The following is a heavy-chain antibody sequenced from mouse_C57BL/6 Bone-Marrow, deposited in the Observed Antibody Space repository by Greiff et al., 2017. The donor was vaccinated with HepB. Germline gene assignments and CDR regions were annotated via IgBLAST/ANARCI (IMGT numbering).Heavy chain of an antibody. Sequence: EVHLVESGGGLVKPGGSLKLSCAASGFTFSSYTMSWVRQTPEKRLEWVATISGGGGNTYYPDSVKGRFTISRDNAKNTLYLQMSSLRSEDTALYYCARHSFTTVVATKDYYFDYWGQGTTLTVSS. J-gene: IGHJ2*01. CDR3: ARHSFTTVVATKDYYFDY. V-gene: IGHV5-9*01. D-gene: IGHD1-1*01. CDR1: GFTFSSYT. CDR2: ISGGGGNT.